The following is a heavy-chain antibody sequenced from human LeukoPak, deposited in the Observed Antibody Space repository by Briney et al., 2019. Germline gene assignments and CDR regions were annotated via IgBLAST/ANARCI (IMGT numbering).Heavy chain of an antibody. V-gene: IGHV1-2*02. CDR3: ARVPYDYCSTISCSWFDP. J-gene: IGHJ5*02. CDR2: INPNSGAT. CDR1: GYTFTGYY. D-gene: IGHD2-2*01. Sequence: VASVKVSCKASGYTFTGYYMHWVRQAPGQGLEWMGWINPNSGATSYAQKFQGRVTMTRDASIGTAYMDLSRLTSDDTAVYYCARVPYDYCSTISCSWFDPWGQGTLVTVSS.